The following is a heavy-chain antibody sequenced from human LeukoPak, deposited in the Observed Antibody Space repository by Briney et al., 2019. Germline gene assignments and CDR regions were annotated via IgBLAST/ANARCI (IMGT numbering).Heavy chain of an antibody. CDR3: ARDLMVRGPMDV. V-gene: IGHV1-2*02. CDR2: IKPSSGGT. CDR1: GYIFDIYA. J-gene: IGHJ6*03. Sequence: GASVKVSCKASGYIFDIYALIWVRQAPGQGLEWMGWIKPSSGGTNYAQNFQGRVTMTRDTSINTAYMELSRLRSDDTAVYYCARDLMVRGPMDVWGKGTTVTVSS. D-gene: IGHD3-10*01.